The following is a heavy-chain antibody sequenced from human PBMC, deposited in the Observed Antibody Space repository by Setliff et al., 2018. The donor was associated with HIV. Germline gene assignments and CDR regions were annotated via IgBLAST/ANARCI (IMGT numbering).Heavy chain of an antibody. D-gene: IGHD3-3*01. CDR1: GGSFISYY. V-gene: IGHV4-34*01. J-gene: IGHJ4*02. Sequence: PSETLSLTCAVYGGSFISYYWTWIRQPPGKGLEWIGEINHSGSTNYNPSLKSRVTISVDTSKNQFSLKLSSVTAADTAVYYCARSPTNTYYNFWSGYSYFDYWGQGTLVTVSS. CDR2: INHSGST. CDR3: ARSPTNTYYNFWSGYSYFDY.